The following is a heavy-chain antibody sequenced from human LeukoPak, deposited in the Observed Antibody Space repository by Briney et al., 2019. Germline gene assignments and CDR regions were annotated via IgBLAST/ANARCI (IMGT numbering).Heavy chain of an antibody. Sequence: SETLSLTCTVSGGSISSYYWSWIRQPPGKGLEWIGYIYYSGSTNYNPSLKSRVTISVDTSKNQFSLKLSSVTAADTAVYYCARALLGGSYPDYWGQGTLVTVSS. CDR2: IYYSGST. V-gene: IGHV4-59*01. CDR3: ARALLGGSYPDY. CDR1: GGSISSYY. J-gene: IGHJ4*02. D-gene: IGHD1-26*01.